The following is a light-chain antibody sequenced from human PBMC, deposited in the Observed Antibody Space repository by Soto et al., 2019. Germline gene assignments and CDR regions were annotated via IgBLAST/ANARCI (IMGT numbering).Light chain of an antibody. Sequence: DIQLTQSHSTLSASVGDRVTITCRASQSINGWLAWYQQKPGQAPNLLIYKASTLESGVPSRFSGNGSGTEFTLTVSSLHPDDFATYYCHQYHNFPRTFGQGTKVDI. J-gene: IGKJ1*01. V-gene: IGKV1-5*03. CDR1: QSINGW. CDR2: KAS. CDR3: HQYHNFPRT.